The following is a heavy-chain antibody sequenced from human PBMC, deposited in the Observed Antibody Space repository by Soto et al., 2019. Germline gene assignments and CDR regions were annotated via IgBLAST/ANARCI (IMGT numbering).Heavy chain of an antibody. CDR2: INPSNGDT. Sequence: ASVKVSCKASGYTFSRYYMHWVRQAPGQGLEWLAIINPSNGDTSYAQKFQGRVTMTRGTSTSTVYLELSSLRSEDTAMYYCARDLTREGDYYDRSGYYFDHWGQGTPVTVSS. D-gene: IGHD3-22*01. CDR3: ARDLTREGDYYDRSGYYFDH. CDR1: GYTFSRYY. J-gene: IGHJ4*02. V-gene: IGHV1-46*01.